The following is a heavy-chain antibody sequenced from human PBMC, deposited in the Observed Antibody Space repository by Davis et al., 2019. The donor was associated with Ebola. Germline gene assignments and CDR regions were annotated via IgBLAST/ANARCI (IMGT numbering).Heavy chain of an antibody. D-gene: IGHD5-18*01. CDR1: GGSFSSSTYY. CDR2: ISYSGST. V-gene: IGHV4-39*01. J-gene: IGHJ4*02. Sequence: MPSETLSLTCTVSGGSFSSSTYYWGWIRQPPGRGLEWIGSISYSGSTHYNPSLKSRVTMSVGTSKNQFSLKLSSVTAADTAVFYCARHYSYSYGPYFDYWGQGTLVTVSS. CDR3: ARHYSYSYGPYFDY.